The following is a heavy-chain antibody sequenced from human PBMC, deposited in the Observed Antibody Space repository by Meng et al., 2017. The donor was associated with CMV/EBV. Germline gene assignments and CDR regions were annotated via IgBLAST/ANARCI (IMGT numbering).Heavy chain of an antibody. D-gene: IGHD3-3*01. J-gene: IGHJ6*02. V-gene: IGHV1-18*01. Sequence: ASVHVSCKASLYTFTSSGISWVRQAPGQGLEWMGWISAYNGNTNYAQKLQGRVTMTTDTSTSTAYMELRSLRSDDTAVYYCAKDQYDCWSGYYLYYYGMDVWGQGTTVTVSS. CDR1: LYTFTSSG. CDR3: AKDQYDCWSGYYLYYYGMDV. CDR2: ISAYNGNT.